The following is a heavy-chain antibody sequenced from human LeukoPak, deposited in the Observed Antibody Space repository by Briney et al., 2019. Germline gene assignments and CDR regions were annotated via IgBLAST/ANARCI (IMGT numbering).Heavy chain of an antibody. Sequence: ASVKVSCKASGYTFTGYYMHWVRQAPGQGREWMGWINPNSGGTNYAQKFQGRVTMTRDTSISTAYMERSRLRSDDTAVYYCARGPIYSPYFDYWGQGTLVTVSS. D-gene: IGHD5-18*01. V-gene: IGHV1-2*02. J-gene: IGHJ4*02. CDR2: INPNSGGT. CDR3: ARGPIYSPYFDY. CDR1: GYTFTGYY.